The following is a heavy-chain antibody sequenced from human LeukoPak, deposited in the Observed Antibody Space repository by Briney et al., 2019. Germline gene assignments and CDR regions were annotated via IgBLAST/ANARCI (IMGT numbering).Heavy chain of an antibody. D-gene: IGHD3-10*01. CDR3: AREIGSGSYYNVPYYFDY. CDR1: GGSISSYY. V-gene: IGHV4-4*07. J-gene: IGHJ4*02. Sequence: PSETLSLTCTVSGGSISSYYWSWIRQPAGKGLEWIGRIYTSGSTNYNPFLKSRVTMSVDTSKNQFSLKLSSVTAADTAVYYCAREIGSGSYYNVPYYFDYWGQGTLVTVSS. CDR2: IYTSGST.